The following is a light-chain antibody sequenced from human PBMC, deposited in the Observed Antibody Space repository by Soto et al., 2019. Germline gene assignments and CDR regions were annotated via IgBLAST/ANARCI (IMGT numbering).Light chain of an antibody. Sequence: QSALTQPTSVSGSPGQSISISCTGTTSDIGDSNFVSWYQQHPGKAPKLILYGVTYRPSEVSTRFSGSKSGSTASLTISGLQADDEAEYYCAAWDDSLKEPVFGGGTQLTVL. CDR2: GVT. J-gene: IGLJ7*01. CDR1: TSDIGDSNF. V-gene: IGLV2-14*01. CDR3: AAWDDSLKEPV.